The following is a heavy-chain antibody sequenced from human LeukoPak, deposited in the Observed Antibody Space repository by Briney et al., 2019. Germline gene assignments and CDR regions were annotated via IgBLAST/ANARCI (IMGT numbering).Heavy chain of an antibody. CDR1: GGSISSYY. V-gene: IGHV4-59*01. J-gene: IGHJ4*02. Sequence: NPSETLSLTCTVSGGSISSYYWSWIRQPPGKGLEWIGYIYYSGSTNYNPSLKSRVTISVDTSKNQFSLKLSSVTAADTAVYYCAGRSGWYHFDYWGQGTLVTVSS. D-gene: IGHD6-19*01. CDR3: AGRSGWYHFDY. CDR2: IYYSGST.